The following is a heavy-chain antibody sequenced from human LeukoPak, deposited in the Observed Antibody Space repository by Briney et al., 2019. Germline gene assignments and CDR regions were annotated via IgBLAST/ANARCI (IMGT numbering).Heavy chain of an antibody. V-gene: IGHV3-74*01. CDR3: AKKVVVGATSPYSDFQD. J-gene: IGHJ1*01. CDR2: INSGGSGT. Sequence: GGSLRLSCAASGFNFASNWMHWVRQTPGKGLVWVSRINSGGSGTSYADSVEGRFTISRDNSKNTLYLQMNSLRAEDTALYYCAKKVVVGATSPYSDFQDWGQGTLVTVSS. CDR1: GFNFASNW. D-gene: IGHD1-26*01.